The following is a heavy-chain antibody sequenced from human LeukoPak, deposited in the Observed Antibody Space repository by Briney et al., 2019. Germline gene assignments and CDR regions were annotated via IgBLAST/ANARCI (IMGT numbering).Heavy chain of an antibody. CDR3: ARENRGGTSISSHIYYFDY. D-gene: IGHD1-14*01. J-gene: IGHJ4*02. Sequence: VASVKVSCKASGYTFTGYYMHWVRQAPGQGLELMGWINPNSGGTNFEQKFQGRVTMTRDTSISTAYMELSRLRSDDTAVYYCARENRGGTSISSHIYYFDYWGQGTLVTVSS. V-gene: IGHV1-2*02. CDR1: GYTFTGYY. CDR2: INPNSGGT.